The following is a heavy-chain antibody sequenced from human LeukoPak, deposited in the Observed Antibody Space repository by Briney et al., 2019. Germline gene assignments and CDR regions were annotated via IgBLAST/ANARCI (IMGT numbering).Heavy chain of an antibody. J-gene: IGHJ6*02. CDR2: ISDSGANK. Sequence: GGSLRLSCAASIYTFSLNAMIWVRQAPGKGLEWVSLISDSGANKHYADSVKGRFTISRDNSKNTVSLQMNSLRAEDTAVYYCAKYVRVGGGGMDVWGQGTPVTVSS. D-gene: IGHD1-26*01. CDR3: AKYVRVGGGGMDV. V-gene: IGHV3-23*01. CDR1: IYTFSLNA.